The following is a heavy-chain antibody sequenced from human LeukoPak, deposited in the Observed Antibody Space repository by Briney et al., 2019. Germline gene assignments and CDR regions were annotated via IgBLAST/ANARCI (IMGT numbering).Heavy chain of an antibody. CDR3: AKSNGYGLVDI. V-gene: IGHV4-4*07. CDR2: IYTSGST. CDR1: GDSISGFY. J-gene: IGHJ3*02. D-gene: IGHD3-10*01. Sequence: PSETLSLTCTVSGDSISGFYWSWIRQAAGKGLEWIGHIYTSGSTNYNPSLKSRVTMSVDMSKNQFSLKLRSVTAADTAVYYCAKSNGYGLVDIWGQGTMVTVSS.